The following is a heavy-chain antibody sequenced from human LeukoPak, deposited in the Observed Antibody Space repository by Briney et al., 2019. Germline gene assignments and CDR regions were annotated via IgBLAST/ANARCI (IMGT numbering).Heavy chain of an antibody. CDR3: ARERWFDI. V-gene: IGHV4-61*01. J-gene: IGHJ3*02. D-gene: IGHD4-23*01. CDR1: GGSISSGSYY. CDR2: IYYSGST. Sequence: SETLSLTCTVSGGSISSGSYYWSWIRQPPGKGLEWIGYIYYSGSTNYNPSLKSRVTISVDTSKNQFSLKLSSVTAADTAVYYCARERWFDIWGQGTMVTVSS.